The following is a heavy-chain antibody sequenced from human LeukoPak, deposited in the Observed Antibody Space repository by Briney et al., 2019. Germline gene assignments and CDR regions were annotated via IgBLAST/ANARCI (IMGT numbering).Heavy chain of an antibody. CDR3: ARDDSSGYSSFDY. D-gene: IGHD3-22*01. V-gene: IGHV1-69*13. CDR2: IIPIFGTA. J-gene: IGHJ4*02. CDR1: GGTLSSYA. Sequence: SVKVSCKASGGTLSSYAISWVRQAPGQGLEWMGGIIPIFGTANYAQKFQGRVTITADESTSTAYMELSSLRSEDTAVYYCARDDSSGYSSFDYWGQGTLVTVSS.